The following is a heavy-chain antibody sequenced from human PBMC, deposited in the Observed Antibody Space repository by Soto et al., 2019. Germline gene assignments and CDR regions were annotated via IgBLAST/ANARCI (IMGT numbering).Heavy chain of an antibody. V-gene: IGHV3-30-3*01. J-gene: IGHJ1*01. D-gene: IGHD1-26*01. Sequence: QVQLVESGGGVVQPGRSLRLSCAASGFTFNSFTMHWVRQAPGKGLEWVAVISHDGSHKYSADSVKGRFTISRDDSKNTLYLQMSSLRVEDTGIYYCATWEERYFQDWGQGTLVTVSS. CDR3: ATWEERYFQD. CDR2: ISHDGSHK. CDR1: GFTFNSFT.